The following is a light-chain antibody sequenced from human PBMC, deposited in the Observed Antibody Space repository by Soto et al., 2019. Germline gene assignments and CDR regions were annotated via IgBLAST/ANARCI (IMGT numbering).Light chain of an antibody. Sequence: EIVLTQSPGTLSLSPGERATLSCRASQSVNSNYLAWYQQKSGQAPRLLIYGASSRASGIPDRFSGSGSGTDFTLTISRLEPEDFAVYYCQQYGRSPWTFGQWTKVEIK. V-gene: IGKV3-20*01. CDR3: QQYGRSPWT. CDR1: QSVNSNY. CDR2: GAS. J-gene: IGKJ1*01.